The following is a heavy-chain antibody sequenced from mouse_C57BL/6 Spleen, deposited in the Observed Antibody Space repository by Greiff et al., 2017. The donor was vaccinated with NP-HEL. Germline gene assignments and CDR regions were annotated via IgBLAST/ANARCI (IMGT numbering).Heavy chain of an antibody. J-gene: IGHJ3*01. CDR3: AREGYGNYPWFAY. CDR1: GYAFSSSW. Sequence: QVQLQQSGPELVKPGASVKISCKASGYAFSSSWMNWVKQRPGKGLEWIGRLYPGDGDTNYNGKFKGKATLTADKSSSTAYMQLSSRTSEDSAVDFCAREGYGNYPWFAYWGQGTLVTVSA. D-gene: IGHD2-1*01. CDR2: LYPGDGDT. V-gene: IGHV1-82*01.